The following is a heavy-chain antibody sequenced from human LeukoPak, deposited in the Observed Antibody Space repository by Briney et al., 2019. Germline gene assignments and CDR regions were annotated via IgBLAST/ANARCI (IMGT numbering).Heavy chain of an antibody. J-gene: IGHJ4*02. CDR3: ARGFLRCFDWLRAPFDY. CDR1: GGSFSGHY. CDR2: IIHSGRT. Sequence: SETLSLTCAVYGGSFSGHYWSWIRQPPGKGLEWIGEIIHSGRTNYIQYLKGRVTISVDTSKNEFSLELSCVRAEDTAVYYCARGFLRCFDWLRAPFDYWGQGTMVTVSS. V-gene: IGHV4-34*01. D-gene: IGHD3-9*01.